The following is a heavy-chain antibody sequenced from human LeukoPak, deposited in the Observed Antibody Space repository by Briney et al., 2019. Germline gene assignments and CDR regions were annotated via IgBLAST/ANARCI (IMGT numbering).Heavy chain of an antibody. CDR1: GGSISSGDYY. J-gene: IGHJ4*02. D-gene: IGHD3-10*01. Sequence: SETLSLTCTVSGGSISSGDYYWSWIRQHPGKGLEWIGYIYYSGSTYYNPSLKSRVTISLDTSKNQFSLKLSSVTAADAAVYYCARDQEDSGTDYWGQGTLVTVSS. V-gene: IGHV4-31*03. CDR2: IYYSGST. CDR3: ARDQEDSGTDY.